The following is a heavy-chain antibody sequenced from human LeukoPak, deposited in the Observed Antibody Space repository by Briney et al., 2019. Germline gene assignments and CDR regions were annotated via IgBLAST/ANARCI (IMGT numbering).Heavy chain of an antibody. CDR2: ISGSGCST. CDR3: AKEGGAAAVAVLFDY. Sequence: GGSLRLSCAASGFTFSSYAMSWVRQAPGKGLEWVSAISGSGCSTYYADSVKGRFTISRDNSKNTVYLQVNSLRAKDTAVYYCAKEGGAAAVAVLFDYWGQGTLVTVSS. J-gene: IGHJ4*02. V-gene: IGHV3-23*01. D-gene: IGHD6-19*01. CDR1: GFTFSSYA.